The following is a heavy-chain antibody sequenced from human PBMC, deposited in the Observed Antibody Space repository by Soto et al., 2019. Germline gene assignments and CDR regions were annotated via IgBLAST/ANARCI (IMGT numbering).Heavy chain of an antibody. CDR1: GFTFSSYG. Sequence: QVQLVESGGGVVQPGRSLRLSCAASGFTFSSYGMHWVRQAPGKGLGWVEVIWYDGSNKYYADSVKGRFTISRDNSKNTLYLQMNSLRAEDTAVYYCARDEGVIDYWGQGTLVTVSS. CDR2: IWYDGSNK. D-gene: IGHD3-16*01. J-gene: IGHJ4*02. V-gene: IGHV3-33*01. CDR3: ARDEGVIDY.